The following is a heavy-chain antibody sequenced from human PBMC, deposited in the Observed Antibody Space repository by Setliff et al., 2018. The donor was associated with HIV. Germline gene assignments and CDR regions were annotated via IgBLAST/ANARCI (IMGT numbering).Heavy chain of an antibody. J-gene: IGHJ4*02. CDR1: GGSINSSTYC. D-gene: IGHD3-22*01. V-gene: IGHV4-39*01. Sequence: PSETLSLTCTVSGGSINSSTYCWGWIRQTPGQGLEWIGTVCYSGGTYYNPSLMGRVTISIDTSKNQFSLNLSSMAAADTAVYYCARHFYGYYGSNGLPIQYWGQGTLVTVSS. CDR2: VCYSGGT. CDR3: ARHFYGYYGSNGLPIQY.